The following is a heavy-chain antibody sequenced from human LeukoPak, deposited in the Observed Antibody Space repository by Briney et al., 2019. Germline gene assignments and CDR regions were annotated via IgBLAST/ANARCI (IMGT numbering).Heavy chain of an antibody. CDR3: ARDIQLWVHDY. Sequence: TASETLSLTCTVSGGSISSYYWSWIRQPPGKGLEWIGYIYYSGSTNYNPSLKSRVTMSVDTSKNQFSLKLNSVTAADTAVYYCARDIQLWVHDYWGQGTLVTVSS. J-gene: IGHJ4*02. D-gene: IGHD5-18*01. CDR1: GGSISSYY. V-gene: IGHV4-59*01. CDR2: IYYSGST.